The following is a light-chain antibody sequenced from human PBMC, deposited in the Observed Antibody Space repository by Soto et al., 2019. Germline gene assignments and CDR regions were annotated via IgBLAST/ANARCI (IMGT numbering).Light chain of an antibody. CDR3: AQGLQTPLT. V-gene: IGKV2-28*01. J-gene: IGKJ4*01. Sequence: DVVMTQSPLSLPVTPGEPASISCRSSRSLLSSNGYNYWNWYLQKPGQSPQLLIYLGSNRAAGVPDRFSGSGSGTDFTLKISRVEAEDVGVYYCAQGLQTPLTFGGGTKVYIK. CDR2: LGS. CDR1: RSLLSSNGYNY.